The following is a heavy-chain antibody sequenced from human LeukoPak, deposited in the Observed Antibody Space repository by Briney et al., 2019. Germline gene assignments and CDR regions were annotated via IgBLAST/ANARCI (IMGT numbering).Heavy chain of an antibody. V-gene: IGHV3-9*01. J-gene: IGHJ4*02. Sequence: GGSLRLSCAGSGFTFDDYAMHWVRQAPGKGLEWVSGISWNGGSVAYADSVKGRVTISRDNAKNSLYLQMNSLRAEDTAVYYCARWELLSGYYFDYWGQGTLVTVSS. CDR2: ISWNGGSV. CDR3: ARWELLSGYYFDY. CDR1: GFTFDDYA. D-gene: IGHD1-26*01.